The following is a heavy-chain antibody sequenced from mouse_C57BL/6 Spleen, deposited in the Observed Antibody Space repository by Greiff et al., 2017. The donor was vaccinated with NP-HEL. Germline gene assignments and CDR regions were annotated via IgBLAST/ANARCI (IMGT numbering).Heavy chain of an antibody. V-gene: IGHV3-6*01. CDR2: ISYDGSN. CDR1: GYSITSGYY. CDR3: ARVVIYYGSSFYWYFDV. Sequence: DVKLQESGPGLVKPSQSLSLTCSVTGYSITSGYYWNWIRQFPGNKLEWMGYISYDGSNNYKPSLKNRISITLDTSKNQLFLKLNSVNTEDTATYYCARVVIYYGSSFYWYFDVWGTGTTVTVSS. D-gene: IGHD1-1*01. J-gene: IGHJ1*03.